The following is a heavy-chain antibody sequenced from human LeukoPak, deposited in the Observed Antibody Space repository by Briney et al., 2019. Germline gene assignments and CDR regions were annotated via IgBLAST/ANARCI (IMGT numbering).Heavy chain of an antibody. CDR1: GGSFGGYY. V-gene: IGHV4-34*01. Sequence: SETLSLTCAVYGGSFGGYYWSWIRQPPGKGLEWIGEINHSGSTNYNPSLKSRVTMSVDTSKNQFSLKLSSVTAADTAVYYCARDAGTTGTLYYWGQGTLVTVSS. CDR3: ARDAGTTGTLYY. J-gene: IGHJ4*02. CDR2: INHSGST. D-gene: IGHD1-1*01.